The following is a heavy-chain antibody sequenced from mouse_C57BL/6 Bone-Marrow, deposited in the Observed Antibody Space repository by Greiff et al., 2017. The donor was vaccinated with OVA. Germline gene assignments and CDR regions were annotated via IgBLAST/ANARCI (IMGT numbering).Heavy chain of an antibody. CDR1: GFTFSSYA. Sequence: EVKLVESGGGLVKPGGSLKLSCAASGFTFSSYAMSWVRQTPEKRLEWVATISDGGSYTYYPDNVKGRFTISRDNAKNNLYLQMSHLKSEDTAMYYCARDEGLGYWYFDVWGTGTTVTVSS. CDR2: ISDGGSYT. D-gene: IGHD4-1*01. V-gene: IGHV5-4*01. CDR3: ARDEGLGYWYFDV. J-gene: IGHJ1*03.